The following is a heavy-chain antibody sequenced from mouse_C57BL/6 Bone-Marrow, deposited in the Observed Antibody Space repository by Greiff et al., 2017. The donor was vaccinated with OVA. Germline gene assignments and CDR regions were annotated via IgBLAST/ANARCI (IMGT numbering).Heavy chain of an antibody. CDR3: ARGRTAQVLAWFAY. V-gene: IGHV14-1*01. CDR2: IDPEDGDT. J-gene: IGHJ3*01. CDR1: GFNIKDYY. Sequence: EVQLQQPGAELVKPGASVKLSCTASGFNIKDYYMHWVKQRPEQGLEWIGRIDPEDGDTEYAPKFQGKATMTADTSSNTAYLQLSSLTTEDSAIYYCARGRTAQVLAWFAYWGQGTLVTVSA. D-gene: IGHD3-2*02.